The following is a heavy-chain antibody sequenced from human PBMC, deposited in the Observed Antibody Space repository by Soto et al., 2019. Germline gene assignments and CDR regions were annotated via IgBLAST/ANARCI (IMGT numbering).Heavy chain of an antibody. D-gene: IGHD3-10*01. Sequence: QVQLVQSGAEVKKSGSSVKVSCKASGGTFSSYTISWVRQAPGQGLEWMGRIIPILGIANYAQKFQGRVTITADKSTSTAYMELSSLRSEDTAVYYCARDYYGSGSLDHWGQGTLVTVSS. V-gene: IGHV1-69*08. CDR1: GGTFSSYT. J-gene: IGHJ4*02. CDR2: IIPILGIA. CDR3: ARDYYGSGSLDH.